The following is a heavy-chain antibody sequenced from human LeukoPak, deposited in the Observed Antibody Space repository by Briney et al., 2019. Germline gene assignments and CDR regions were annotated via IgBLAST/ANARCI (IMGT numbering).Heavy chain of an antibody. J-gene: IGHJ4*02. V-gene: IGHV4-38-2*02. CDR1: GYSISSGYY. Sequence: SETLSLTCTVSGYSISSGYYWGWIRQPPGKGLEWIGSIYHSGSTYYNPSLKSRVTISVDTSKNQFSLKLSSVTAADTAVYYCARETLYYYDSSGSEVFDYWGQGTLVTVSS. CDR2: IYHSGST. CDR3: ARETLYYYDSSGSEVFDY. D-gene: IGHD3-22*01.